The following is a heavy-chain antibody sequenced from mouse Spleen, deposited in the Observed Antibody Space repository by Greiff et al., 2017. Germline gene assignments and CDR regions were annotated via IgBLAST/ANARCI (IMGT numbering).Heavy chain of an antibody. CDR2: IYPGSGNT. D-gene: IGHD2-4*01. Sequence: QVQLQQSGAELVRPGASVKLSCKASGYTFTDYYINWVKQRPGQGLEWIARIYPGSGNTYYNEKFKGKATLTAEKSSSTAYMQLSSLTSEDSAVYFCARWDYTLDYWGQGTTLTVSS. CDR1: GYTFTDYY. CDR3: ARWDYTLDY. J-gene: IGHJ2*01. V-gene: IGHV1-76*01.